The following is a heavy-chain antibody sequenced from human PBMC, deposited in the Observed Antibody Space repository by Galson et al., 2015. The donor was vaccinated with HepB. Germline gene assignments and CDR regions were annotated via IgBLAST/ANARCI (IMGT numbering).Heavy chain of an antibody. CDR3: ARVPYSSSGLYDAFDI. CDR2: ISSSSSYT. V-gene: IGHV3-11*06. CDR1: GFTFSDYY. Sequence: SLRLSCAASGFTFSDYYMSWIRQAPGKGLEWVSYISSSSSYTNYADSVKGRFTISRDNAKNSLYLQMNSLRAEDTAVYYCARVPYSSSGLYDAFDIWGQGTMVTVSS. D-gene: IGHD6-6*01. J-gene: IGHJ3*02.